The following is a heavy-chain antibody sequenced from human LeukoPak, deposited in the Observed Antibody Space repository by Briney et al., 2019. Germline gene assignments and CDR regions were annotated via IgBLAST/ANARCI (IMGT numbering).Heavy chain of an antibody. Sequence: GRSLRLSCAASGFTFSSYGMHWVRQAPGKGLEWVAVIWYDGSNKYYADSVKGRFTISRDNSKNTLYLQMNSLRAEDTAVYYCARDQNRGYSYGCGGYWGQGTLVTVSS. J-gene: IGHJ4*02. V-gene: IGHV3-33*01. CDR2: IWYDGSNK. CDR3: ARDQNRGYSYGCGGY. D-gene: IGHD5-18*01. CDR1: GFTFSSYG.